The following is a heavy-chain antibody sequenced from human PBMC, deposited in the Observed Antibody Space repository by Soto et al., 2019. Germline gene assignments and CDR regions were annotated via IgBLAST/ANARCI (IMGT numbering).Heavy chain of an antibody. J-gene: IGHJ4*02. Sequence: PGLSLRLSCAASGFTFSNYGMHWVRQAPGKGLEWVAVISDDGVSKYYADSVQVRCTISRDNSESAVFLHMNSLRPDDTALYFCARAYYFGPGTSYPLYYWGQGA. V-gene: IGHV3-30*03. CDR2: ISDDGVSK. CDR3: ARAYYFGPGTSYPLYY. CDR1: GFTFSNYG. D-gene: IGHD3-10*01.